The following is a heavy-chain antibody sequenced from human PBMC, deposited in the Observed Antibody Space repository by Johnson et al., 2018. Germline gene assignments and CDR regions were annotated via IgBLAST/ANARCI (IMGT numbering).Heavy chain of an antibody. V-gene: IGHV4-59*01. CDR1: GASISSYY. Sequence: QVQLQESGPGLVKXSETXSLXCAVSGASISSYYWSWIRQPPGKGLEWIGYIHDIGSINYTPSLTSRVTMSLDTSKNQFSLKLSSVTAADTAVYYCARYYDILTGLYYMDVWGKGTTVIVSS. CDR3: ARYYDILTGLYYMDV. D-gene: IGHD3-9*01. CDR2: IHDIGSI. J-gene: IGHJ6*03.